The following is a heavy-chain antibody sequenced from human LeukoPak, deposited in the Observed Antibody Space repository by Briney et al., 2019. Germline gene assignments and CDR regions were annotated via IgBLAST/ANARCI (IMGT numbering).Heavy chain of an antibody. V-gene: IGHV3-15*01. Sequence: PGRCLRLSWVPSGFTLSNAWMSWDSKAPGKGVEWVGRIRNITDGGTADYAAPVKGRFSISRLDSENSLFLQMNSLKTEDTAVYYCTTGVWGERGYWGQGTLVTVSS. CDR3: TTGVWGERGY. CDR1: GFTLSNAW. D-gene: IGHD3-16*01. CDR2: IRNITDGGTA. J-gene: IGHJ4*02.